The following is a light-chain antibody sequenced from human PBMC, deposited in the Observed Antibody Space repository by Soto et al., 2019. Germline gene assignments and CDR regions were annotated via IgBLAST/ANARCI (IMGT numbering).Light chain of an antibody. Sequence: HSALTQPASVSGSLGQSTTISCIGSSDNIGSYNLVSWYQQKPGKAPKIIIFEGSQRPSGVSNRFSGSRSGNTASLTISGLQAEDEADYYCCSCAGTGTQYVFGTGTKLTVL. CDR2: EGS. CDR1: SDNIGSYNL. CDR3: CSCAGTGTQYV. J-gene: IGLJ1*01. V-gene: IGLV2-23*01.